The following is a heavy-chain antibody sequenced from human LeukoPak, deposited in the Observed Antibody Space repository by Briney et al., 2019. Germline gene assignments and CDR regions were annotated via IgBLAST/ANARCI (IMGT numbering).Heavy chain of an antibody. J-gene: IGHJ4*02. CDR3: ARHEDRNWYFDH. Sequence: SETLSLTCTVSGGSISSSYYYWGWIRQPPGKGLEWIGTIYYSGSTYYNPSLKSRVTISVDTSKNQSSLKLSSVTAPDTAVYYCARHEDRNWYFDHWGQGTLVTVSS. CDR1: GGSISSSYYY. V-gene: IGHV4-39*01. CDR2: IYYSGST. D-gene: IGHD1-1*01.